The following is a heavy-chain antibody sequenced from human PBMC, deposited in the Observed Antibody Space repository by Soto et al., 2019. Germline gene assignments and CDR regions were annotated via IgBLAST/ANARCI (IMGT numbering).Heavy chain of an antibody. CDR2: ISYDGSNK. J-gene: IGHJ4*02. CDR3: AMPYDSSGYYYGPFDY. Sequence: GGSLRLSCAASGFTFSSYGMHWVRQAPGKGLEWVAVISYDGSNKYYADSVKGRFTISRDNSKNTLYLQMNSLRAEDTAVYYCAMPYDSSGYYYGPFDYWGQGTLVTVSS. V-gene: IGHV3-30*03. D-gene: IGHD3-22*01. CDR1: GFTFSSYG.